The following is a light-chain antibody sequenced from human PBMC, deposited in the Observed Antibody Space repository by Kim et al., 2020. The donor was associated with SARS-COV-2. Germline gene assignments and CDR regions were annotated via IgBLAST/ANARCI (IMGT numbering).Light chain of an antibody. J-gene: IGLJ2*01. Sequence: SYELTQPLSVSVALGQTARITCGGNNIGSKNVHWYQQKPGQALVLVIYRDSNRPSGIPERFSGSNSGNTATLTISRAQAGDEADYYCQVWDSSTVFGGGTQLTVL. CDR3: QVWDSSTV. CDR1: NIGSKN. CDR2: RDS. V-gene: IGLV3-9*01.